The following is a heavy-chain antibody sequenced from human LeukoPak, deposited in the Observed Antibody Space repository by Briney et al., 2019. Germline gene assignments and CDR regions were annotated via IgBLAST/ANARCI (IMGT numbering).Heavy chain of an antibody. D-gene: IGHD3-10*01. V-gene: IGHV3-30*04. CDR1: GFTFSSYE. Sequence: GGSLRLSCAASGFTFSSYEMHWVRQVPGKGLEWVTFTSYDGRNKNYADSVKGRFTISRDNSKNTLYLQMNSLRAEDTAVYHCARVSSGSSYFDYWGQGTLVTVSS. J-gene: IGHJ4*02. CDR3: ARVSSGSSYFDY. CDR2: TSYDGRNK.